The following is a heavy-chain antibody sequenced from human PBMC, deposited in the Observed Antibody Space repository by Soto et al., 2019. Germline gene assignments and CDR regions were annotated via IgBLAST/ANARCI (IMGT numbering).Heavy chain of an antibody. V-gene: IGHV3-21*01. Sequence: EVQLVESGGGLVKPGGSLRLSCAASGFTFNTYTINWVRQAPGKGLEWVSSISSRSVYIYYADSVKGRFTISRVDARNSQYLQMNSLRAEDTAVYYCAREEVSRPNTYHGLDVWGQGTTVTVSS. CDR3: AREEVSRPNTYHGLDV. CDR2: ISSRSVYI. CDR1: GFTFNTYT. J-gene: IGHJ6*02.